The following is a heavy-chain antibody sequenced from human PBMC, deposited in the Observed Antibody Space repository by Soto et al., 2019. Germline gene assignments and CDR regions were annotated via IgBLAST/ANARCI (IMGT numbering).Heavy chain of an antibody. CDR3: ARATHYYDSSGPFDY. D-gene: IGHD3-22*01. CDR1: GGSISSYY. CDR2: IYYSGST. Sequence: SETLSLTCTVSGGSISSYYWSWIRQPPGKGLEWIGYIYYSGSTNYNPSLKSRVTISVDTSKNQFSLKLSSVTAADTAVYYCARATHYYDSSGPFDYWGQGTLVTVSS. J-gene: IGHJ4*02. V-gene: IGHV4-59*08.